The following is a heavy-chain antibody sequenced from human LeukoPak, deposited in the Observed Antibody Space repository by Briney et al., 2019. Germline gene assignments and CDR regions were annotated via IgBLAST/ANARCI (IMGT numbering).Heavy chain of an antibody. V-gene: IGHV3-7*03. J-gene: IGHJ4*02. CDR3: ARNVGWFRFDY. D-gene: IGHD2-15*01. CDR2: IKEDGSEK. Sequence: GGSLRLSCAASGFTFSTYWMDWVRQAPGKGLEWVANIKEDGSEKYYEDSVKGRFTISRDNAKNSLYLQMNSLRAEDTAVYYCARNVGWFRFDYWGQGALVTVSS. CDR1: GFTFSTYW.